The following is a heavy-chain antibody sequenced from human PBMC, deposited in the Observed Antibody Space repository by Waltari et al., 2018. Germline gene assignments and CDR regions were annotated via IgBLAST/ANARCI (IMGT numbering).Heavy chain of an antibody. Sequence: QLQLQESGPGLVKPSETLSLTCTVSGGSISSYYWSWIRQPPGKGLEWIGYIYYSGSTNYNPSLKSRVTISVDTSKNQFSLKLSSVTAADTAVYYCARIGRNNWNGGVSYWGQGTLVTVSS. V-gene: IGHV4-59*01. D-gene: IGHD1-20*01. CDR3: ARIGRNNWNGGVSY. CDR2: IYYSGST. J-gene: IGHJ4*02. CDR1: GGSISSYY.